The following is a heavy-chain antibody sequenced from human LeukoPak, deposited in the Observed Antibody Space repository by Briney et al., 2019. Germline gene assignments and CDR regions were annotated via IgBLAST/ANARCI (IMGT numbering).Heavy chain of an antibody. D-gene: IGHD3-22*01. CDR2: ISYDGSNK. J-gene: IGHJ5*02. V-gene: IGHV3-30-3*01. CDR1: GFTYSSHA. Sequence: GGSLRLSCAATGFTYSSHAMHWVRQAPGKGLEWVAVISYDGSNKYYADSVKGRFTISRDNTKNTLYLQMNSLRAEDTAVYYCARATMIATNWFDPWGQGTLVTVSS. CDR3: ARATMIATNWFDP.